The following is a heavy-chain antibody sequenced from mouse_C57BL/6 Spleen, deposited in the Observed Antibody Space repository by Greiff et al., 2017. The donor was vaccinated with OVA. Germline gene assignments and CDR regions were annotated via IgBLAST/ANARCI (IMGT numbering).Heavy chain of an antibody. Sequence: EVQRVESGGGLVKPGGSLKLSCAASGFTFSDYGMHWVRQAPEKGLEWVAYISSGSSTIYYADTVKGRFTISRDNAKNTLFLQMTSLRSEDTAMYYCAKALRAYYAMDYWGQGTSVTVSS. V-gene: IGHV5-17*01. CDR1: GFTFSDYG. J-gene: IGHJ4*01. CDR3: AKALRAYYAMDY. CDR2: ISSGSSTI. D-gene: IGHD3-3*01.